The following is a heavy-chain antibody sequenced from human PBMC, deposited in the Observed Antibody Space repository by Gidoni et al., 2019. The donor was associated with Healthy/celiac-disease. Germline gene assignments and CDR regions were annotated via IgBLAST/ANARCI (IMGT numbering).Heavy chain of an antibody. CDR1: GFSLSPSGVG. CDR3: AHRLGGPLGYGMDV. Sequence: QITLKESGPTLVKPTQTLTLTCTFSGFSLSPSGVGVGWIRQPPGKALEWLALIYWDEDKRYSPSLKRRLTITKDTSKNQVVLTMTNMDPVDTATYYCAHRLGGPLGYGMDVWGQGTTVTVSS. J-gene: IGHJ6*02. V-gene: IGHV2-5*02. CDR2: IYWDEDK. D-gene: IGHD3-16*01.